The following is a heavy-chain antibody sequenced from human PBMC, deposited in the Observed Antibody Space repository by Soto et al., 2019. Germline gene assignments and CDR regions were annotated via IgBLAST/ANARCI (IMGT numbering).Heavy chain of an antibody. J-gene: IGHJ3*02. CDR2: INGVGGST. CDR3: AKDGPRITIFGAGDAFEI. V-gene: IGHV3-23*01. Sequence: EVQLLESGGGLVQPGGSLRLSCAASGFTFSRYAMSWVRQAPGKGLEWVSGINGVGGSTYYADSGKGRFTISSDNSKDTLYLQMNSLRGDATAVYYCAKDGPRITIFGAGDAFEIWGQGTRVTV. CDR1: GFTFSRYA. D-gene: IGHD3-3*01.